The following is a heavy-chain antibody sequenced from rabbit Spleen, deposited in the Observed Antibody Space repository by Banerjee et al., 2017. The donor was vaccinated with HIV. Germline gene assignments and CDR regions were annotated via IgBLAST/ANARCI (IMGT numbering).Heavy chain of an antibody. J-gene: IGHJ4*01. CDR1: GLDFSSSYW. CDR3: ARDPAGREDFNL. Sequence: QSLEESGGDLVKPGASLTLTCTASGLDFSSSYWICWVRQAPGKGLEWIACIDVIRSGATYYASWAKGRFTVSKTSSTTVTLQMTSLTAADTATYFCARDPAGREDFNLWGPGTLVTVS. D-gene: IGHD4-2*01. CDR2: IDVIRSGAT. V-gene: IGHV1S40*01.